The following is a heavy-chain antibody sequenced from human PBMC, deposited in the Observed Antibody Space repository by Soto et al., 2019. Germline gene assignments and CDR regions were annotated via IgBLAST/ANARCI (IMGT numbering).Heavy chain of an antibody. Sequence: GGSLRLSCAASGFTFSSYAMSWVRQAPGKGLEWVSAISGSGGSTYYADSVKGRFTISRDNSKNTLYLQMNSLRAEDTAVYYCAQDNYYDSSGYYLALDYWGQGTLVTVSS. D-gene: IGHD3-22*01. CDR3: AQDNYYDSSGYYLALDY. CDR1: GFTFSSYA. CDR2: ISGSGGST. J-gene: IGHJ4*02. V-gene: IGHV3-23*01.